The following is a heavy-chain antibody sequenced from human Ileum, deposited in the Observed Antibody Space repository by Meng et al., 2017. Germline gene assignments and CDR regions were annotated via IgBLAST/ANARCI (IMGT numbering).Heavy chain of an antibody. Sequence: QVQLVQSGAEVKQPGASVKVSCKASGYTFTDYGISWVRQAPGQRLQWLGWVSGYSGQSHYAQRVQDRVAMTTDTSTNTAYMELRSLRSDDTAVYYCAKDSVATATQFDSWGQGTLVTVSS. CDR2: VSGYSGQS. D-gene: IGHD5-12*01. J-gene: IGHJ4*02. CDR3: AKDSVATATQFDS. CDR1: GYTFTDYG. V-gene: IGHV1-18*01.